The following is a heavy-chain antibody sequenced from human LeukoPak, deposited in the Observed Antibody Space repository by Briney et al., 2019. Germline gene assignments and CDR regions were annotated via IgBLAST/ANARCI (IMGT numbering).Heavy chain of an antibody. D-gene: IGHD1-26*01. CDR2: VTTGGGRT. CDR3: AKGGKWDVTPFDY. CDR1: GFTFSSYA. J-gene: IGHJ4*02. V-gene: IGHV3-23*01. Sequence: GGSLRLSCAASGFTFSSYAMTWVRQAPGKGLEWVSGVTTGGGRTYYADSVEGRFTISRDNSKNTLYLQVNSLRAEDTAVYYCAKGGKWDVTPFDYWGQGTLVTVSS.